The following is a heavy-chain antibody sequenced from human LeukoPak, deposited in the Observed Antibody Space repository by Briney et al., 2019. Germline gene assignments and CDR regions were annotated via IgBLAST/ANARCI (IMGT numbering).Heavy chain of an antibody. Sequence: SETLSLTCAVYGGSFSGYYWSWIRQPPGKGLEWIGEINHSGSTNYNPSLKSRVTISVDTSKNQFSLKLTSVTAADTAVYYFARQKWEQQGRDYYFNGLDVWGPGTTVIVSS. V-gene: IGHV4-34*01. D-gene: IGHD1/OR15-1a*01. J-gene: IGHJ6*02. CDR2: INHSGST. CDR1: GGSFSGYY. CDR3: ARQKWEQQGRDYYFNGLDV.